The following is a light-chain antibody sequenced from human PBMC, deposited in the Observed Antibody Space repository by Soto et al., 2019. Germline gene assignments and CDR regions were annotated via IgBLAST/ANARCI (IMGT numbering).Light chain of an antibody. J-gene: IGLJ3*02. CDR3: AVWDDGLSGWE. CDR1: SSNIGSNY. Sequence: QSVLTQPPSASGTPGQRVTISCSGSSSNIGSNYVFWYHQLPGTAPKLLIYANNQRSSGVPDRVSGSKSGTSASLAISGLRSEDEADYYCAVWDDGLSGWELGGGTKLTVL. CDR2: ANN. V-gene: IGLV1-47*02.